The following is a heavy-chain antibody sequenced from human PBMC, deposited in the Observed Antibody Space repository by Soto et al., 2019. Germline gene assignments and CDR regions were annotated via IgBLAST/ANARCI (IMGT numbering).Heavy chain of an antibody. CDR2: INHSGST. J-gene: IGHJ2*01. V-gene: IGHV4-34*01. CDR1: GGSFSDYY. CDR3: AREVPSRYFDL. D-gene: IGHD3-10*01. Sequence: QVRIQQWGAGLLNPSETLPLTCAVYGGSFSDYYWSWIRQPPGKGLEWIGEINHSGSTNYNPSLKSRVTISVDTSKNQFSLKLNSVTAADTAVYYCAREVPSRYFDLWGRDTPVTVSS.